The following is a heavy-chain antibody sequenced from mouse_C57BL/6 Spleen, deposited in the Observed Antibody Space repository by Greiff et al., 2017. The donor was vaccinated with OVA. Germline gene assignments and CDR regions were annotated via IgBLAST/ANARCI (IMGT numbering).Heavy chain of an antibody. D-gene: IGHD3-3*01. J-gene: IGHJ3*01. CDR2: IYPGSGNT. Sequence: QVQLKESGPELVKPGASVKISCKASGYSFTSYYIHWVKQRPGQGLEWIGWIYPGSGNTKYNEKFKGKATLTADTSSSTAYMQLSSLTSEDSAVYYCARAGTSTWFAYWGQGTLVTVSA. CDR3: ARAGTSTWFAY. V-gene: IGHV1-66*01. CDR1: GYSFTSYY.